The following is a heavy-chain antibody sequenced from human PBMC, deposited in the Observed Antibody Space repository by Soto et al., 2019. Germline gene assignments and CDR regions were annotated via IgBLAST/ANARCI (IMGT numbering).Heavy chain of an antibody. V-gene: IGHV4-61*01. CDR2: IYYSGST. J-gene: IGHJ4*02. CDR1: GGSVSSGSYY. D-gene: IGHD1-26*01. Sequence: QVQLQESGPGLVKPSETLSLTCTVSGGSVSSGSYYWSWIRQPPGKGLEWIGFIYYSGSTNYNPSLKSRVTISVDTSKNQFSLKLSSVTAADTAVYYCASRVRYTGSYPNDYWGQGTLVTVSS. CDR3: ASRVRYTGSYPNDY.